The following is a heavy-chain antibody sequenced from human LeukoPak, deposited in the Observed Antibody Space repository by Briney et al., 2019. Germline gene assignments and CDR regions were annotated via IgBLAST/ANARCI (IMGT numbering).Heavy chain of an antibody. Sequence: SSVKVSSKASGGTFSSYAISWVRQAPGQGLEWMGRIIPIFGTANYAQKFQGRVTITTDESTSTAYMELSSLRSEDTAVYYCARTMVRGVSLEDMDVWGKGTTVTVSS. CDR2: IIPIFGTA. CDR3: ARTMVRGVSLEDMDV. CDR1: GGTFSSYA. J-gene: IGHJ6*03. D-gene: IGHD3-10*01. V-gene: IGHV1-69*05.